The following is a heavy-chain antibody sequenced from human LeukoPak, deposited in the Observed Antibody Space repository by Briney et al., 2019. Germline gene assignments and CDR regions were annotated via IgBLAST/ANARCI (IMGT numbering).Heavy chain of an antibody. CDR3: ARDPASLAYFDY. CDR1: GFTFSDYY. V-gene: IGHV3-11*01. Sequence: PGGSLRLSCAASGFTFSDYYMSWIRRAPGKGLEWASYISSSGSTIYYADSVKGRFTISRDNAKNSLYLQMNSLRAEDTAVYYCARDPASLAYFDYWGQGTLVTVSS. CDR2: ISSSGSTI. J-gene: IGHJ4*02.